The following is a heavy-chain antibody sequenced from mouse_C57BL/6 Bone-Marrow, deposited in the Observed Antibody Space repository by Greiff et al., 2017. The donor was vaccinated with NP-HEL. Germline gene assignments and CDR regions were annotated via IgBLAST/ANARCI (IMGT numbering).Heavy chain of an antibody. CDR3: TTNGYDGD. CDR1: GFNIKDDY. Sequence: VQLQQSGAELVRPGASVKLSCTASGFNIKDDYMHWVKQRPEQGLEWIGWIDPENGDTEYASKFQGKATITADTSSNTAYLQLSSLTSEDTAVYYCTTNGYDGDGGQGTTLTVSS. CDR2: IDPENGDT. D-gene: IGHD2-2*01. V-gene: IGHV14-4*01. J-gene: IGHJ2*01.